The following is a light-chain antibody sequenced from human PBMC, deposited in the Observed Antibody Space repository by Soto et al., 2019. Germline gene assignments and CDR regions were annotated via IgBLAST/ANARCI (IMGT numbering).Light chain of an antibody. V-gene: IGLV1-47*02. CDR3: VSWDDSLSGLV. CDR1: SANIGNNY. Sequence: VLAQPPSASGTPGQRVTISCSGRSANIGNNYVCWYQQLPGTAPKLLIYSNNQRPSGVPDRFSGSKSGTSASLAISGLRSEDEADYYCVSWDDSLSGLVFGTGTKVTV. CDR2: SNN. J-gene: IGLJ1*01.